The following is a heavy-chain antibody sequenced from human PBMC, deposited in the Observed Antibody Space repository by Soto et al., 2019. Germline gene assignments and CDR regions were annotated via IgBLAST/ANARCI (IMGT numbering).Heavy chain of an antibody. V-gene: IGHV1-18*01. CDR2: ISAYNGNT. J-gene: IGHJ6*02. Sequence: GASVKVSCKASGYTFTSYGISWVRQAPGQGLEWMGWISAYNGNTNYAQKLQGRVTMTTDTSTSTAYMELRSLRSDDTAVYYCARTEHSSSLYGMDVWGQGTTVTVSS. CDR3: ARTEHSSSLYGMDV. D-gene: IGHD6-6*01. CDR1: GYTFTSYG.